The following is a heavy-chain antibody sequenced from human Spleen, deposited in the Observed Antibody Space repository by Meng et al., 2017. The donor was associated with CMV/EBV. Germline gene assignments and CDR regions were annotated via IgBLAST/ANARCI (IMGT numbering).Heavy chain of an antibody. J-gene: IGHJ4*02. CDR3: AKSRNGYGGEDH. CDR1: GFTFSIYS. CDR2: ISDSGGNT. V-gene: IGHV3-23*01. Sequence: GESLKISCAASGFTFSIYSMNWVRQAPGKGLEWVSTISDSGGNTYYPDSVKGRFTISRDNSNKTVYLQMNRLRAEDTAIYYCAKSRNGYGGEDHWGQGMLVTVSS. D-gene: IGHD5-12*01.